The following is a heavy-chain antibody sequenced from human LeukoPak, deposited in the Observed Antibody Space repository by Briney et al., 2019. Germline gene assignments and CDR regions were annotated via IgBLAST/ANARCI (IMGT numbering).Heavy chain of an antibody. CDR1: GGSFSGYY. D-gene: IGHD2-15*01. V-gene: IGHV4-34*01. CDR3: AREGSRYCSGGSCYPSRVLGY. Sequence: PSETLSLTCAVYGGSFSGYYWSWIRQPPGKGLEWIGEINHSGSTNYNPSLKSRVTISVDTPKNQFSLKLSSVTAADTAVYYCAREGSRYCSGGSCYPSRVLGYWGQGTLVTVSS. J-gene: IGHJ4*02. CDR2: INHSGST.